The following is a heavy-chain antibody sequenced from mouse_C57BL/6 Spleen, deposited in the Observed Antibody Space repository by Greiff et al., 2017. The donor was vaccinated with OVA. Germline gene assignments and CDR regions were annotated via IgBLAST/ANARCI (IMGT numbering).Heavy chain of an antibody. J-gene: IGHJ4*01. V-gene: IGHV1-64*01. Sequence: VQLKQSGAELVKPGASVKLSCKASGYTFTSYWMHWVKQRPGQGLEWIGMIHPNSGSTNYNEKFKSKATLTVDKSSSTAYMQLSSLTSEDSAVYYCARWGLLGAMDYWGQGTSVTVSS. CDR3: ARWGLLGAMDY. D-gene: IGHD1-1*01. CDR2: IHPNSGST. CDR1: GYTFTSYW.